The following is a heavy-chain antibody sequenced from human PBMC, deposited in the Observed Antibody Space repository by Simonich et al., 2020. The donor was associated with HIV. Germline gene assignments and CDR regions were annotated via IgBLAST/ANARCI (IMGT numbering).Heavy chain of an antibody. J-gene: IGHJ4*02. D-gene: IGHD3-3*01. CDR3: ASGGPRFLEWLSPFDY. V-gene: IGHV4-34*01. CDR1: GGSFSGYY. Sequence: QVQLQQWGAGLLKPSETLSLTCAVYGGSFSGYYWSWIRQPPGKGMEWMGEINHSGRSKYNRSLKSRVTISVDTSKNQFSLKLSSVTAADTAVYYCASGGPRFLEWLSPFDYWGQGTLVTVSS. CDR2: INHSGRS.